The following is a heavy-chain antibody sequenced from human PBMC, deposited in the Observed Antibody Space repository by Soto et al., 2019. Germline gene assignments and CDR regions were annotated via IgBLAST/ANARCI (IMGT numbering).Heavy chain of an antibody. V-gene: IGHV2-5*01. CDR2: IYWNDDK. CDR3: AKSGSSGWYGWFDP. D-gene: IGHD6-19*01. Sequence: ASGPTLVNPTQTLTLTYIFSGFSLRTSGVGVGWIRQPPGKALEWLGFIYWNDDKRYSPSLKSRLTITKDTSKNQVVLTMTNMDPVDTATYYCAKSGSSGWYGWFDPWGQGTLVTVSS. CDR1: GFSLRTSGVG. J-gene: IGHJ5*02.